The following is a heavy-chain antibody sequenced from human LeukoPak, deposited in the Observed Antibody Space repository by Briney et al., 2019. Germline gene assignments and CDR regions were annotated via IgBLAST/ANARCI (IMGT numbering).Heavy chain of an antibody. J-gene: IGHJ4*02. D-gene: IGHD2-21*02. CDR2: FYTSGTT. CDR3: ARDRGYCGGDCYANDY. CDR1: GGSISSGSYY. V-gene: IGHV4-61*02. Sequence: SETLSLTCTVSGGSISSGSYYWSWIRQPAGKGLEWIGRFYTSGTTTYNASLKSRATISVDTSKNQFSLTLSSVTAADTAVYYCARDRGYCGGDCYANDYWGQGTLVIVSS.